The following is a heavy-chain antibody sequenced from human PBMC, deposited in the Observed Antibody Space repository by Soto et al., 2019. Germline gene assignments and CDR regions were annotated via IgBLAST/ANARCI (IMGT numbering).Heavy chain of an antibody. D-gene: IGHD3-22*01. CDR2: LYSSGHT. CDR1: GASISAYA. V-gene: IGHV4-4*07. Sequence: QVQLQESGPGLVKPSETLSLTCSVSGASISAYAWSWIRLPAGRGLEGMGRLYSSGHTNYNPSFTSRPAMTADASKHQSSLNLSSVPGADTAVYTCARDPYSSGYYVVDSWRQGNLVTLSS. J-gene: IGHJ4*02. CDR3: ARDPYSSGYYVVDS.